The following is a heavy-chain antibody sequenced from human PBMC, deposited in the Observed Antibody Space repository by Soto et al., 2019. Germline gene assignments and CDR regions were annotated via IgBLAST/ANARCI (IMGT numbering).Heavy chain of an antibody. CDR2: ISAYNGNT. V-gene: IGHV1-18*01. J-gene: IGHJ5*02. CDR3: ARELGSSSWYLGGWLDP. D-gene: IGHD6-13*01. Sequence: ASVKVSCKASGYTFTSYGISWVRQAPGRGLEWMGWISAYNGNTNYAQKLQGRVTMTTDTSTSTAYMELRSLRSDDTAVYYCARELGSSSWYLGGWLDPWGQVNRVTVSS. CDR1: GYTFTSYG.